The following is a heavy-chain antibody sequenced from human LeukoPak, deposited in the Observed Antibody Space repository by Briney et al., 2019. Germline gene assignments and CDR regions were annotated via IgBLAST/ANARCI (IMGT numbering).Heavy chain of an antibody. Sequence: SETLSLTCTVSGGSISSYYWSWIRQPPGKGLEWIGYIYYSGSTNYNPSLKSRVTISVDTSKNQFSLRLSSVTAADTAVYDCARLYSYGRYLYYFDYWGQGTLVTVSS. CDR1: GGSISSYY. CDR2: IYYSGST. CDR3: ARLYSYGRYLYYFDY. V-gene: IGHV4-59*01. D-gene: IGHD5-18*01. J-gene: IGHJ4*02.